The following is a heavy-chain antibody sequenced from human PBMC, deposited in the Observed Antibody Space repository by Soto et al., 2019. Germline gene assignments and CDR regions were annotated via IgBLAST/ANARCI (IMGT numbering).Heavy chain of an antibody. CDR2: IYYSGST. CDR3: ARSSIAARRWFDP. CDR1: CGSISIYY. Sequence: PSETLSLTCTVSCGSISIYYWSWIRQPPGKGLEWIGYIYYSGSTNYNPSLKSRVTISVDTSKNQFSLKLSSVTAADTAVYYCARSSIAARRWFDPWGQGTLVTVSS. V-gene: IGHV4-59*01. J-gene: IGHJ5*02. D-gene: IGHD6-6*01.